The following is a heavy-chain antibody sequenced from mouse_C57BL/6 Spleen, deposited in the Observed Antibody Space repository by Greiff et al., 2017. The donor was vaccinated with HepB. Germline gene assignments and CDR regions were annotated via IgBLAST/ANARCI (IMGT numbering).Heavy chain of an antibody. CDR2: INPNNGGT. Sequence: EVQLQQSGPELVKPGASVKIPCKASGYTFTDYNMDWVKQSHGKSLEWIGDINPNNGGTIYNQKFKGKATLTVDKSSSTAYMELRSLTSEDTAVYYCARGVYDYDSYYFDYWGQGTTLTVSS. D-gene: IGHD2-4*01. CDR1: GYTFTDYN. V-gene: IGHV1-18*01. J-gene: IGHJ2*01. CDR3: ARGVYDYDSYYFDY.